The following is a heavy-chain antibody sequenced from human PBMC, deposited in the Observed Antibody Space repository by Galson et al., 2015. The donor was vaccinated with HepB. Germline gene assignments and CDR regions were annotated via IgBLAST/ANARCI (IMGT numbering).Heavy chain of an antibody. CDR3: GRENYGAPDY. Sequence: SLRLSCAASGFTFSRAWMSWVRQAPGKGLVCVSRISSDGRTTRYADSVKGRFIISRDNAKNTLYLQMNGLRAEDTAVYYCGRENYGAPDYWGQGTLVTASS. CDR2: ISSDGRTT. D-gene: IGHD4-17*01. CDR1: GFTFSRAW. J-gene: IGHJ4*02. V-gene: IGHV3-74*01.